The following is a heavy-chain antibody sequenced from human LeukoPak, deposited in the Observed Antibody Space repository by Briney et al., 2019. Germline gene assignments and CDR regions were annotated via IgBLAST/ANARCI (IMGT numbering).Heavy chain of an antibody. V-gene: IGHV1-18*01. CDR3: ARVAGYCSSTSCYIGGGY. D-gene: IGHD2-2*02. Sequence: ASVKVSCKAPGYTFTSYGISWVRQAPGQGLEWMGWISAYNGNTNYAQKLQGRVTMTTDTSTSTAYMELRSLRSDDTAVYYCARVAGYCSSTSCYIGGGYWGQGTLVTVSS. J-gene: IGHJ4*02. CDR2: ISAYNGNT. CDR1: GYTFTSYG.